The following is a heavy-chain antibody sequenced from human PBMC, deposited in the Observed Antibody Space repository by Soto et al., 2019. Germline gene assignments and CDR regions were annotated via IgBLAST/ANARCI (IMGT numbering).Heavy chain of an antibody. CDR3: AKDKRPDGAWDFDY. D-gene: IGHD1-1*01. V-gene: IGHV3-23*01. CDR1: GFTVKSYT. CDR2: IIGSDGST. J-gene: IGHJ4*02. Sequence: EVQLLESGGDLAQPGGSLRLSCAASGFTVKSYTMCWVRQVPGKGLEWVSSIIGSDGSTYYADSAKGRFTISRDISKNVLYLQMNSLRVEDTAVYYCAKDKRPDGAWDFDYWGQGTLVTVSS.